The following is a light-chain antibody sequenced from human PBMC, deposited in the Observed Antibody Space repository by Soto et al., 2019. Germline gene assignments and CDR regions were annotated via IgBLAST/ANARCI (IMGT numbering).Light chain of an antibody. CDR1: QSVRSSF. Sequence: EIVLTQSPGTLSLAPGERATLSCRASQSVRSSFLAWYQQKPGQAPRLRIYGASSMYTGIPDRFSGSGSGTDFTLPISRLEPEDVAVYYCQQYGSSPLTFGGGTKVEIK. CDR2: GAS. V-gene: IGKV3-20*01. J-gene: IGKJ4*01. CDR3: QQYGSSPLT.